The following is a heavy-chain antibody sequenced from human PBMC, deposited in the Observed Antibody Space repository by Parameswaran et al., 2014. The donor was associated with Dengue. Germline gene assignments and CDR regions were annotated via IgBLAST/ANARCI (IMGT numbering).Heavy chain of an antibody. CDR3: AKVDYYDFWSGYYEDY. D-gene: IGHD3-3*01. V-gene: IGHV3-23*01. J-gene: IGHJ4*02. CDR1: GFTFRSYA. Sequence: QAGGSLRLSCAASGFTFRSYAMSWVRQAPGKGLEWVSAISGSGGSTYYADSVKGRFTISRDNSKNTLYLQMNSLRAEDTAVYYCAKVDYYDFWSGYYEDYWGQGPGHRLL. CDR2: ISGSGGST.